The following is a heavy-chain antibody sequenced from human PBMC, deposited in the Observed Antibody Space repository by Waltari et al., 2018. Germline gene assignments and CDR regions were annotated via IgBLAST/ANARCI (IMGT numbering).Heavy chain of an antibody. V-gene: IGHV5-10-1*03. Sequence: EVQLVQSGAEVKKPGESLRISCKGSGYSFTSYWISWVRQMAGKGLEWMGRIDPSDSYTNYSPSFQGHVTISSDKSISTAYLQWSSLKASDTAMYYCARGIGLELHYFDYWGQGTLVTVSS. J-gene: IGHJ4*02. CDR1: GYSFTSYW. CDR2: IDPSDSYT. D-gene: IGHD1-7*01. CDR3: ARGIGLELHYFDY.